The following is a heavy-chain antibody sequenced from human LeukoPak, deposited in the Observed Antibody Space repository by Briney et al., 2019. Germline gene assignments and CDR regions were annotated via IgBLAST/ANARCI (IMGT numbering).Heavy chain of an antibody. D-gene: IGHD3-3*01. CDR2: INPSGGST. J-gene: IGHJ1*01. V-gene: IGHV1-46*03. CDR1: GYTFTSYY. CDR3: SKDMVEYVFGSGYYNSAEYFQN. Sequence: ASVTVTYKASGYTFTSYYMQLVRQAPGQGLEWTGIINPSGGSTSYAQKFQGRVTMTRDTSTSTDYIELSSLLSEATTVYYLSKDMVEYVFGSGYYNSAEYFQNWGQGTPVTVSS.